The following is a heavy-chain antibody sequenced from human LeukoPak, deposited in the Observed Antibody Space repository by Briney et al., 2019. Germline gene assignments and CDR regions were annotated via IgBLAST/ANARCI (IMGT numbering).Heavy chain of an antibody. CDR2: IYYSGST. CDR3: ARSSLGEGENY. CDR1: GGSISSYY. Sequence: SETLSLTCTVSGGSISSYYWSWIRQPPGKGLEWIGYIYYSGSTNYNPSLKSRVTISVDTSKNQFSLKLSSVTAADTAVYYCARSSLGEGENYWGQGTLVTVAS. V-gene: IGHV4-59*01. J-gene: IGHJ4*02. D-gene: IGHD3-16*01.